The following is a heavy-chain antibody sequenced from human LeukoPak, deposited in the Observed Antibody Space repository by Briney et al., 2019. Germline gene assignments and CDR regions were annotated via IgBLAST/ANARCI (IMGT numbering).Heavy chain of an antibody. Sequence: SETLSLTCTVSGGSISSSSFYWGWIRQPPGKGLEWIGYIHYSGRTYYNPSLKSRVTVSVDTSKNQFSLKLSPVTVVDTAIYYCARLVGSSWYHEVLRGRDYWGQGTLVTVSS. J-gene: IGHJ4*02. CDR3: ARLVGSSWYHEVLRGRDY. D-gene: IGHD6-13*01. CDR2: IHYSGRT. CDR1: GGSISSSSFY. V-gene: IGHV4-39*01.